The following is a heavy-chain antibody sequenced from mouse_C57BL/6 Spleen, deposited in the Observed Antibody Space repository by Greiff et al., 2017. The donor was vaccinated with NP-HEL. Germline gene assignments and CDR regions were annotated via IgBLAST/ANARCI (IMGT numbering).Heavy chain of an antibody. D-gene: IGHD1-1*01. J-gene: IGHJ4*01. CDR3: ARAITTVVATRDAMDY. V-gene: IGHV1-7*01. CDR1: GYTFTSYW. Sequence: VQLQQSGAELAKPGASVKLSCKASGYTFTSYWMHWVKQRPGQGLEWIGYINPSSGSTKYNQKFNDKATLTADKSSSTAYLQLSSLTYEESAVYYCARAITTVVATRDAMDYWGQGTSVTVSS. CDR2: INPSSGST.